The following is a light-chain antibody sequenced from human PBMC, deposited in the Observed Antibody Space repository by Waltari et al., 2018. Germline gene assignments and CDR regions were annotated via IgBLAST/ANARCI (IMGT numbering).Light chain of an antibody. CDR1: QSISRT. CDR3: QHYLRLPVT. CDR2: AAS. Sequence: EIVLTQSPGTLSLSPGERATLSCRASQSISRTLVWYQKKPGQAPRLLIYAASTRATGIPDRFSGSGSGTDVSITISRLEPEDFAVYYCQHYLRLPVTFGQGTKVEIK. J-gene: IGKJ1*01. V-gene: IGKV3-20*01.